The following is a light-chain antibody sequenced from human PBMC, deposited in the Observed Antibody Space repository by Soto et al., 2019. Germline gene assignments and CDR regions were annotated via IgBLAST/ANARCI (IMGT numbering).Light chain of an antibody. J-gene: IGKJ2*01. Sequence: ESVLTQSPGTLSLSRGERATLSCRASQSVSSSYLAWYQQKPGQAPRLLIYGASSRATGIPDRFSGSGSGTDFTLTISRLEPEDFAVYYCQQYGSSPYTFGQGTKLEIK. V-gene: IGKV3-20*01. CDR3: QQYGSSPYT. CDR1: QSVSSSY. CDR2: GAS.